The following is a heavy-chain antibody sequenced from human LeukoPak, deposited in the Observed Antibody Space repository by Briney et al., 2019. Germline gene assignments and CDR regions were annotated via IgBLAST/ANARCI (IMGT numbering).Heavy chain of an antibody. CDR2: IESQKDGGTT. CDR3: TTDRVNMHRSGWYYFDN. CDR1: GFTFNNDW. V-gene: IGHV3-15*04. D-gene: IGHD6-19*01. J-gene: IGHJ4*02. Sequence: GWSLTLTCATSGFTFNNDWMSWVRQAPGKGLEWVGGIESQKDGGTTDYAALMRGILVISRDDSKNTLYLHINFVKTEDAAVYYWTTDRVNMHRSGWYYFDNWGQGSLVSVSS.